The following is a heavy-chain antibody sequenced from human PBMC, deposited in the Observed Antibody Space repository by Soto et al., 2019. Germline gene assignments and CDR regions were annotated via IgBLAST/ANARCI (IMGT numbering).Heavy chain of an antibody. J-gene: IGHJ3*02. Sequence: PGGSLRLSCAASGFTFSSYAMHWVRQAPGKGLEWVAVISYDGSNKYYADSVKGRFTISRDNSKNTLYLQMNSLRAEDTAVYYCARDRDGDYVSAFDIWGQGTMVTVSS. CDR1: GFTFSSYA. V-gene: IGHV3-30-3*01. D-gene: IGHD4-17*01. CDR3: ARDRDGDYVSAFDI. CDR2: ISYDGSNK.